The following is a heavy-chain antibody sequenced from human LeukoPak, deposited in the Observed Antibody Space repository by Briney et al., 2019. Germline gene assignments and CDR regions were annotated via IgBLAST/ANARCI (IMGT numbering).Heavy chain of an antibody. D-gene: IGHD3-10*01. V-gene: IGHV4-59*01. CDR3: ARVYYGSGSYIRGYYYYMDV. CDR2: TYYSGST. CDR1: GGSISSYY. Sequence: PSETLSLTCTVSGGSISSYYWSWIRQPPGKGLEWIGYTYYSGSTNYNPSLKSRVTISVDTSKNQFSLKLRSVTAADTAVYYCARVYYGSGSYIRGYYYYMDVWGKGTTVTISS. J-gene: IGHJ6*03.